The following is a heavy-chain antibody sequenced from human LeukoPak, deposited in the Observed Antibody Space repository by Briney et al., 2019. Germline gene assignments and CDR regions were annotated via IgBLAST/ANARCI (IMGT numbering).Heavy chain of an antibody. J-gene: IGHJ4*02. CDR1: GGSISSGDYY. V-gene: IGHV4-30-4*08. CDR2: IYYSGST. Sequence: PSQTLSLTCTVSGGSISSGDYYCSWIRQPPGKGLEWIGYIYYSGSTYYNPSLKSRLTIAVDTSKNQFSLKLGSVTAADTAVYYCARGRAWVAPDYWGQGTLVTVSS. CDR3: ARGRAWVAPDY. D-gene: IGHD1-26*01.